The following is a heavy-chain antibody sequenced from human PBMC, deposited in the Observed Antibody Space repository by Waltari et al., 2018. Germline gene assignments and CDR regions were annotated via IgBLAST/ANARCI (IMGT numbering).Heavy chain of an antibody. CDR2: CSGSGSST. Sequence: VQLVESGGGLVQPGGSLRLACAASGFTFNNLAMTWVSQAPGKGWGGVSTCSGSGSSTYYADSVKGRLTISRDNSKNTLHLQMNTLRAEDTAVYYCAKEMTTVTSGTDYWGQGTLVTVSS. V-gene: IGHV3-23*04. D-gene: IGHD4-17*01. CDR3: AKEMTTVTSGTDY. J-gene: IGHJ4*02. CDR1: GFTFNNLA.